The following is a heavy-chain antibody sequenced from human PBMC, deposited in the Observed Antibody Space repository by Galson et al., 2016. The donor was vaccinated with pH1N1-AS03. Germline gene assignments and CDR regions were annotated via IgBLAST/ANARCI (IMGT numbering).Heavy chain of an antibody. V-gene: IGHV3-30*02. Sequence: SLRLSCAASGFVFSTSAIHWVRQSPGKGLEWVAFIRYDESIKNYGDSVKGRFSISRDNPTNTVYLEMNTLGPEDTAVYYCVKGGGYSHGFLEYYFDSWGQGTLVTVSS. D-gene: IGHD3-3*01. CDR2: IRYDESIK. J-gene: IGHJ4*02. CDR1: GFVFSTSA. CDR3: VKGGGYSHGFLEYYFDS.